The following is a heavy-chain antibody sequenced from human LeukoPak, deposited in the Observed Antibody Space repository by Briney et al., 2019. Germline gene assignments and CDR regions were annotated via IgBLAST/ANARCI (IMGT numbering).Heavy chain of an antibody. V-gene: IGHV3-74*01. CDR2: IRSDGSIT. J-gene: IGHJ4*02. CDR1: GFTFSGYW. D-gene: IGHD1-26*01. Sequence: PGGSLRLSCAASGFTFSGYWMHWVRQAPGKVPAWVSVIRSDGSITTYADSVKGRFTISRDTAKNTLYLQMNSLRAEDTAVYYCARDGRSGNFDKWGQGTLVSVSS. CDR3: ARDGRSGNFDK.